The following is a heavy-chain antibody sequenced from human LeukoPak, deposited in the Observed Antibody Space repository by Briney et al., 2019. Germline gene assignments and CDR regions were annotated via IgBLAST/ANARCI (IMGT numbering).Heavy chain of an antibody. V-gene: IGHV5-51*01. CDR2: IYPGDSDT. CDR1: GYSFTSYW. J-gene: IGHJ6*02. Sequence: GESLKISCKGSGYSFTSYWISWVRQMPGKGLEWMGIIYPGDSDTRYSPSFQGQVTISADKSISTAYLQWSSLKASDTAMYYCARHGASGSYYYYYGIDVWGQGTTVTVSS. D-gene: IGHD1-26*01. CDR3: ARHGASGSYYYYYGIDV.